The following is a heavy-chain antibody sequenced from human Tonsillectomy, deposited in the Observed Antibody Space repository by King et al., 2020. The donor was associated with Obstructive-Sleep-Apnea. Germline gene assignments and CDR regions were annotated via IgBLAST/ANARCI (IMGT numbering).Heavy chain of an antibody. V-gene: IGHV4-30-4*01. CDR1: GGSISSGDYY. J-gene: IGHJ4*02. D-gene: IGHD3-22*01. Sequence: VQLQESGPGLVKPSQTLSLTCTVSGGSISSGDYYWSWIRQPPGKGLAWIGYIYYSGSTYYNPSLKSRVTISVDTSKNQFSLKLSSVTAADTAVYYCARGANRDYYDSSGLDYWGQGTLVTVSS. CDR3: ARGANRDYYDSSGLDY. CDR2: IYYSGST.